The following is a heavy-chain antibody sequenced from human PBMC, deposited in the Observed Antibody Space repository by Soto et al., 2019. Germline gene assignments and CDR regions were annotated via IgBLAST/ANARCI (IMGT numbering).Heavy chain of an antibody. Sequence: SETLSLTCTVSGDSISSGGHYWSWIRQHPGKGLERIAYIYYSGNTYYNPSLKSRVTISVDASKNQFSLKLSSVTAADTAVYFCASGIAAADDYWGQGTLVTVSS. CDR2: IYYSGNT. CDR3: ASGIAAADDY. V-gene: IGHV4-31*03. D-gene: IGHD6-13*01. J-gene: IGHJ4*02. CDR1: GDSISSGGHY.